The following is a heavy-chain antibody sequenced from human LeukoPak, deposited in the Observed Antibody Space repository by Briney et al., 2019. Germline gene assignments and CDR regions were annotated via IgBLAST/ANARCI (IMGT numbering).Heavy chain of an antibody. Sequence: PSETLSLTCAVYGGPFSGYYWSWIRQPPGKGLEWIGEINHSGSTNYNPSLESRVTISVDTSKNQFSLKLSSVTAADTAVYYCARGLRVGATGVDYWGQGTLVTVSS. J-gene: IGHJ4*02. D-gene: IGHD1-26*01. CDR2: INHSGST. V-gene: IGHV4-34*01. CDR1: GGPFSGYY. CDR3: ARGLRVGATGVDY.